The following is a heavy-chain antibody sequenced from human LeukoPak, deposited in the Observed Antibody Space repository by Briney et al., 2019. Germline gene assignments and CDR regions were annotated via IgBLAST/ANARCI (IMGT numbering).Heavy chain of an antibody. J-gene: IGHJ4*02. Sequence: ASVKVSCKASGYTFTGYYMHWVRQAPGQGLEWMGWINPNSGGTNYAQKFQGRVTMTRDTSISTAYMELSRLRSDDTAVYYCARNLYYDFWSGYYLDFDYWGQGTLVTVSS. V-gene: IGHV1-2*02. CDR3: ARNLYYDFWSGYYLDFDY. CDR2: INPNSGGT. D-gene: IGHD3-3*01. CDR1: GYTFTGYY.